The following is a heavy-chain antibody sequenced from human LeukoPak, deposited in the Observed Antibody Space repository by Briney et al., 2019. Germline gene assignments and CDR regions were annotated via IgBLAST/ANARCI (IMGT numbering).Heavy chain of an antibody. D-gene: IGHD3-10*01. CDR3: ARGPLVRGVIIFSDYYYYYMDV. CDR2: IYTSGST. CDR1: GGSISNYY. V-gene: IGHV4-4*07. Sequence: SQTLSLTCTVSGGSISNYYWSWIRQPAGKGLEWIGRIYTSGSTNYNPSLKSRVTISVDTSKNQFSLKLSSVTAADTAVYYCARGPLVRGVIIFSDYYYYYMDVWGKGTTVTISS. J-gene: IGHJ6*03.